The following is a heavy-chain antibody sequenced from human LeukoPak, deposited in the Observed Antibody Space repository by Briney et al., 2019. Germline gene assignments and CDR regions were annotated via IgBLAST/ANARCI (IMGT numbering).Heavy chain of an antibody. CDR1: GLSVSSNY. CDR3: AKSDYYDSSGFRYYYYMDV. CDR2: ISGSGGST. V-gene: IGHV3-23*01. J-gene: IGHJ6*03. D-gene: IGHD3-22*01. Sequence: AGGSLRLSCAASGLSVSSNYMSWVRQAPGKGLEWVSAISGSGGSTYYADSVKGRFTISRDNSKNTLYLQMNSLRAEDTAVYYCAKSDYYDSSGFRYYYYMDVWGKGTTVTISS.